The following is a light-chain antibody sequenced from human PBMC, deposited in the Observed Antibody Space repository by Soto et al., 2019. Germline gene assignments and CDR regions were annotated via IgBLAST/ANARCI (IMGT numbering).Light chain of an antibody. CDR3: QQRNSWPPT. J-gene: IGKJ4*01. Sequence: EIVLTQSPATLSLSPGDRATLSCRASQSVGNDLVWYHQKRGQAPRVLIYYASNRATGIPARFSGSGSGTDFTLTISGLEPEDFAFYYCQQRNSWPPTFGGGNRVEMK. CDR2: YAS. CDR1: QSVGND. V-gene: IGKV3-11*01.